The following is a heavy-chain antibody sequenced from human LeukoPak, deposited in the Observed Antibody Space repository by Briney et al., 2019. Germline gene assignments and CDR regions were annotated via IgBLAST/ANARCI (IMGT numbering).Heavy chain of an antibody. Sequence: GGSLRLSCAASGFTFSSYAMSWVRQAPGKGLEWVSAISGSGGSTYYADSVKGRFTISRDNAKNSLYLQMNSLRAEDAAVYYCARGLYWFDPWGQGTLVTVSS. V-gene: IGHV3-23*01. CDR2: ISGSGGST. J-gene: IGHJ5*02. CDR3: ARGLYWFDP. CDR1: GFTFSSYA.